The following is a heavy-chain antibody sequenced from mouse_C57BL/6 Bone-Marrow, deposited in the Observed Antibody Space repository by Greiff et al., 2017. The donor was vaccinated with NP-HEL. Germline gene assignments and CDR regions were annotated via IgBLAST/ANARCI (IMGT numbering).Heavy chain of an antibody. CDR2: IYPGSGNT. Sequence: VQLVESGPELVKPGASVKISCKASGYTFTDYYINWVKQRPGQGLEWIGWIYPGSGNTKYNEKFKGKATLTVDTSSSTAYMQLSSLTSEDSAVYFCARDEKLCPDYYALDYWGQGTSVTVSS. D-gene: IGHD1-1*02. V-gene: IGHV1-84*01. J-gene: IGHJ4*01. CDR3: ARDEKLCPDYYALDY. CDR1: GYTFTDYY.